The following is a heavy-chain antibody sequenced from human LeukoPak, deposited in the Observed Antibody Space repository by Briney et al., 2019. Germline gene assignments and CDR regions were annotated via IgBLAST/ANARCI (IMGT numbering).Heavy chain of an antibody. CDR3: ARGIYCSGTTCYYYYYYMDV. D-gene: IGHD2-2*01. V-gene: IGHV4-59*12. J-gene: IGHJ6*03. CDR1: GGSISSYY. CDR2: IYYSGST. Sequence: SETLSLTCTVSGGSISSYYWSWIRQPPGKGLEWIGYIYYSGSTNYNPSLKSRVTMSLDTSKNQFSLKLRSVTAADTALYYCARGIYCSGTTCYYYYYYMDVWGKGTTVTVSS.